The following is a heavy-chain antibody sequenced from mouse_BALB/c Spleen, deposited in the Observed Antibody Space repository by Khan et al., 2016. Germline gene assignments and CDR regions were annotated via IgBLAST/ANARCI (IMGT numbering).Heavy chain of an antibody. D-gene: IGHD4-1*01. V-gene: IGHV1-7*01. CDR1: GYTFTSYW. J-gene: IGHJ3*01. CDR3: ARTGTWFAY. Sequence: QVQLKQSGAELAKPGASVKVSCKASGYTFTSYWMHWVKQRPGQGLEWIGYINPSTGYTGYNQKFKDKATLTADKSSSTAYMQLSSLTSEDSAVYYFARTGTWFAYWGQGTLVTVSA. CDR2: INPSTGYT.